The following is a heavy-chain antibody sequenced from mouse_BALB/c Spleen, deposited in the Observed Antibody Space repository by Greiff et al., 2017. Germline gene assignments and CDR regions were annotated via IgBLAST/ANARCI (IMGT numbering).Heavy chain of an antibody. CDR3: ARYGNFDY. J-gene: IGHJ2*01. D-gene: IGHD2-1*01. V-gene: IGHV5-12-1*01. Sequence: EVKLVESGGGLVKPGGSLKLSCAASGFAFSSYDMSWVRQTPEKRLEWVAYISSGGGSTYYPDTVKGRFTISRDNAKNTLYLQMSSLRSEDTAMYYCARYGNFDYWGQGTTLTVSS. CDR2: ISSGGGST. CDR1: GFAFSSYD.